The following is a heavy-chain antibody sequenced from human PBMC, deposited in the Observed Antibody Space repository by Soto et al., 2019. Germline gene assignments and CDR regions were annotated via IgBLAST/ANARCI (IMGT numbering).Heavy chain of an antibody. J-gene: IGHJ5*02. V-gene: IGHV4-39*01. CDR2: NSYSGST. CDR3: ARRPVKAGTPSWFDP. D-gene: IGHD6-13*01. CDR1: GGSISTSSYY. Sequence: QLQMQASGPGLVKLSESLPLTCTVYGGSISTSSYYWGWIRQPPGKGLEWIGSNSYSGSTYYNPAPNSRVTIARDTSKNLFSLILSSVTAADTAVYYCARRPVKAGTPSWFDPWGQGTLVIVSS.